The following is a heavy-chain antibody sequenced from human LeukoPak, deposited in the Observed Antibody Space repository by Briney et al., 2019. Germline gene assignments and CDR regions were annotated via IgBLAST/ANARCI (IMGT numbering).Heavy chain of an antibody. D-gene: IGHD6-19*01. CDR1: GGSISGYY. J-gene: IGHJ4*02. Sequence: SETLSLTCSVSGGSISGYYWSWIRQPPGKGLEWIGYIYHNGGTNYNPFLQSRLTISIDTSKNQFSLKLSSVTAADTAVYYCARHLWAVAGGRYFDYWGQGTQVTVSS. V-gene: IGHV4-59*08. CDR3: ARHLWAVAGGRYFDY. CDR2: IYHNGGT.